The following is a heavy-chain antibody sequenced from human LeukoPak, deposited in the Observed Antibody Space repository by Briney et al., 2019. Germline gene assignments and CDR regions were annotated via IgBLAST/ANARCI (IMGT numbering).Heavy chain of an antibody. D-gene: IGHD2-8*01. CDR1: GYTFTGYD. J-gene: IGHJ4*02. CDR2: INPNSGGT. Sequence: GASVKASCKASGYTFTGYDLHWVRQAPGQGLEWMGRINPNSGGTNYAQKFQGRVTVTRDTSTSTAYMELSGLRADDTAAYYCARVEYCTKGVCINFDLWGQGTLVTVSS. V-gene: IGHV1-2*06. CDR3: ARVEYCTKGVCINFDL.